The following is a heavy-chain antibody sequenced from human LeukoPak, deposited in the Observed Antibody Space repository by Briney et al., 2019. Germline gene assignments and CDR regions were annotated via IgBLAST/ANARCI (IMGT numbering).Heavy chain of an antibody. Sequence: ASVKVSSKASGYTFTSYGISWVRQAPGQGREWMGWISAYNGNTNYAQKLQGRVTMTTDTSTSTAYMELRSLRSDDTAVYYCARIHEPGIAVAALDYWGQGTLVTVSS. CDR2: ISAYNGNT. V-gene: IGHV1-18*01. D-gene: IGHD6-19*01. CDR3: ARIHEPGIAVAALDY. J-gene: IGHJ4*02. CDR1: GYTFTSYG.